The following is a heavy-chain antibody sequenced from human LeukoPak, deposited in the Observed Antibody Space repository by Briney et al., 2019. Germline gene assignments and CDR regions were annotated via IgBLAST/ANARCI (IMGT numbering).Heavy chain of an antibody. Sequence: ASVKVSCKASGYTFTGYYMHWVRQAPGQGLEWTGWINPNSGGTNYAQKFQGRVAMTRDTSISTAYMELNRLRSDDTAMYYCAREYSTSWYSGYYYYMDVWGTGTTVTVSS. D-gene: IGHD6-13*01. CDR1: GYTFTGYY. CDR3: AREYSTSWYSGYYYYMDV. J-gene: IGHJ6*03. CDR2: INPNSGGT. V-gene: IGHV1-2*02.